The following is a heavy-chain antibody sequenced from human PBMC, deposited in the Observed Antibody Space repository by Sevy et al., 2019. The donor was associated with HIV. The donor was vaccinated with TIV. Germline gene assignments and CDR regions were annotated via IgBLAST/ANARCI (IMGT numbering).Heavy chain of an antibody. CDR1: GFTFSSYN. CDR3: ASDKPILEGRYGMDV. D-gene: IGHD3-3*01. J-gene: IGHJ6*02. V-gene: IGHV3-21*01. Sequence: GGSLRLSCAASGFTFSSYNINWVRQAPGKGLEWVSSITSGSSYIFYADSVKGRFTTSRDNAKNSLYLQMNSLRAEDTAVYYCASDKPILEGRYGMDVWGQGTTVTVSS. CDR2: ITSGSSYI.